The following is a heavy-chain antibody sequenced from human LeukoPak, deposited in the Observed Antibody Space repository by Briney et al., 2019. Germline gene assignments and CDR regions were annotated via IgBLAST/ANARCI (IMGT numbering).Heavy chain of an antibody. CDR3: ARVGCSGGACYSRDFDF. J-gene: IGHJ4*02. CDR1: CGSFSAYY. Sequence: SETLSLTCAVYCGSFSAYYWSWIRQPPGKGLEWIAEINHSGSTNYNPSLKSRVTISVDTSKNQFSLNLSSVTAADTAVYYCARVGCSGGACYSRDFDFWGQGTLVTVSS. D-gene: IGHD2-15*01. V-gene: IGHV4-34*01. CDR2: INHSGST.